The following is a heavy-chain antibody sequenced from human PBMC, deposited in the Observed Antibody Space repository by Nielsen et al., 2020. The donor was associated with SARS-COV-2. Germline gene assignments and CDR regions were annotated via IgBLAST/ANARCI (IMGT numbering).Heavy chain of an antibody. V-gene: IGHV3-64*01. CDR2: ISSNGGST. D-gene: IGHD5-18*01. CDR3: AREDSYRFDY. Sequence: GGSLRLSCAASGFTFSSYAMHWVRQAPGKGLEYVSAISSNGGSTYYANSVKGRFTISRDNSKNTLYLQMGSLRAEDMAVYYCAREDSYRFDYWGQGTLVTVSS. J-gene: IGHJ4*02. CDR1: GFTFSSYA.